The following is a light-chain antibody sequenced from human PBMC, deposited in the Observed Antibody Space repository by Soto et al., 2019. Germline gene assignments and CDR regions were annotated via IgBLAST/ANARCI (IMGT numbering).Light chain of an antibody. V-gene: IGLV2-14*01. Sequence: QSVLTQPASVSGSPGQSITISCTGTSSDVGGYNYVSWYQQHPGKAPRLMIYEVSNRPSGVSNRFSGSKSGNTASLTISGLQAEDEAAYYCSSYTSSSTLVFGIGTQLTVL. CDR2: EVS. CDR1: SSDVGGYNY. CDR3: SSYTSSSTLV. J-gene: IGLJ1*01.